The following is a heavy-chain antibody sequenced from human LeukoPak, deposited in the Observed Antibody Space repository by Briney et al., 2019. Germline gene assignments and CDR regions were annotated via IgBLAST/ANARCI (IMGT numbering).Heavy chain of an antibody. CDR2: INTDGSST. D-gene: IGHD4-23*01. V-gene: IGHV3-74*01. J-gene: IGHJ3*01. CDR1: GFTFSSYW. CDR3: ASSEAPVEM. Sequence: PGGSLRLSCAASGFTFSSYWMHWVRQAPGKGLVWVSRINTDGSSTSYADSVKGRFTMSRDNAKNTLYLQMNSRRAEDTAVYYCASSEAPVEMWGEGTMVTVSS.